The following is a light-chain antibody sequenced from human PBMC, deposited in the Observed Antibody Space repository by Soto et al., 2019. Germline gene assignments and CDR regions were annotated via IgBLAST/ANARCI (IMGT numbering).Light chain of an antibody. Sequence: EIVLTQSPATLSVSPGERATLSCRASQSVNNKVAWYQQKPGQAPRLLISDASNRATGIPARFSGSGSGTDFTLTISSLEPEDFAVYYCHQRQYWPPITFGQGTRLEIK. V-gene: IGKV3-11*01. J-gene: IGKJ5*01. CDR2: DAS. CDR1: QSVNNK. CDR3: HQRQYWPPIT.